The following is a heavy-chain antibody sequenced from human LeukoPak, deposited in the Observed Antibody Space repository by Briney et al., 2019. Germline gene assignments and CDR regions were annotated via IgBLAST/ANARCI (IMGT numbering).Heavy chain of an antibody. CDR1: GYTFTRYD. CDR3: ARIAAAASDAFDI. Sequence: ASVKVSCKASGYTFTRYDINWVRQATGQGLEWMGWMNPKSGNTGHAQKFQGRVTITRDTSISTVYMELSSLRSEDTAVYFCARIAAAASDAFDIWGQGTMVTVSS. D-gene: IGHD6-13*01. CDR2: MNPKSGNT. V-gene: IGHV1-8*03. J-gene: IGHJ3*02.